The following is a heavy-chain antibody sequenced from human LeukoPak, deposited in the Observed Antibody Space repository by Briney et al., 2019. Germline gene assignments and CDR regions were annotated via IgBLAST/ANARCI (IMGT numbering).Heavy chain of an antibody. CDR2: IKQDGSEK. CDR1: GFTFSSYW. V-gene: IGHV3-7*03. Sequence: PGGSLRLSCAASGFTFSSYWMSWVRQAPGKGLEWVANIKQDGSEKYYVDSVKGRFTISRDSAKNSLYLQMNSLRAEDTAVYYCARGGAWYYYDSSGYYPNYFDYWGQGTLVTVPS. D-gene: IGHD3-22*01. CDR3: ARGGAWYYYDSSGYYPNYFDY. J-gene: IGHJ4*02.